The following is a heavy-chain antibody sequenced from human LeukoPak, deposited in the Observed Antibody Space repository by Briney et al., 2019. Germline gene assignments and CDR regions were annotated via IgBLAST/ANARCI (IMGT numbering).Heavy chain of an antibody. J-gene: IGHJ6*02. Sequence: ETLSLXXAVSGGXXSNENWWXWVRQPPGKGLEWIGEIYHSGSTNYIPSLKSRVTISVDKSKNQFSLKLTSVTAADTAVYYCAGSPIGYGMDVWGQGTTVTVSS. CDR2: IYHSGST. V-gene: IGHV4-4*02. CDR3: AGSPIGYGMDV. CDR1: GGXXSNENW.